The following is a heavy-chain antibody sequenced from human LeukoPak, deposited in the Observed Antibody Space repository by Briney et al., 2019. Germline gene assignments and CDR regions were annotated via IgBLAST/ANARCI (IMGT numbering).Heavy chain of an antibody. CDR1: GYTFTSYD. CDR2: MNPNSGNT. J-gene: IGHJ4*02. D-gene: IGHD3-22*01. V-gene: IGHV1-8*01. CDR3: ASSPRGYYYDSSGYFDY. Sequence: ASVTVSCKASGYTFTSYDINWVRQATGQGLEWMGWMNPNSGNTGYAQKFQGRVTMTRNTSISTAYMELSSLRSEDTAVYYCASSPRGYYYDSSGYFDYWGQGTLVTVSS.